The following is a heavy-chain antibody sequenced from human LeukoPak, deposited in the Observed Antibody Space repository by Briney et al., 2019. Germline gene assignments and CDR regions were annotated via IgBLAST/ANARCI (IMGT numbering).Heavy chain of an antibody. CDR1: GDTFSSYA. CDR3: ATIVGATRFGYYFDY. V-gene: IGHV1-69*13. Sequence: SVKVSCKASGDTFSSYAINWVRQAPGQGLEWMGGIIPIFDTTNYAQKFQGRVTITADESTNTAYMELGSLRSEDTAVYYCATIVGATRFGYYFDYWGQGTLVTVSS. CDR2: IIPIFDTT. J-gene: IGHJ4*02. D-gene: IGHD1-26*01.